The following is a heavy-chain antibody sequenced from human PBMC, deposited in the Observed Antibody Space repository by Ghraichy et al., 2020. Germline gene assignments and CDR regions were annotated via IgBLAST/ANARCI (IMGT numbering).Heavy chain of an antibody. Sequence: SETLSLTCTVSGGSFSSGSYYWSWIRQPPGKGLEWIGYIYYSGSTNYNPSLKSRVTISVDTSKNQFSLKLSSVTAADTAVYYCARYSGDSYGQISFDYWGQGTLVTVSS. J-gene: IGHJ4*02. CDR3: ARYSGDSYGQISFDY. V-gene: IGHV4-61*01. CDR1: GGSFSSGSYY. CDR2: IYYSGST. D-gene: IGHD5-18*01.